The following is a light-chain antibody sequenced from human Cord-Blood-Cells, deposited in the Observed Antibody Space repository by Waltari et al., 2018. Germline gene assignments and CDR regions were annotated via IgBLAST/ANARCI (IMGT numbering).Light chain of an antibody. CDR1: KLGDKY. J-gene: IGLJ1*01. CDR3: QAWDSSTYV. Sequence: SYELTQPPSVSVSPGQTASITCSGDKLGDKYACWYQQKPGQHPVLVIYQDSKRALGIPERFSGSNSGNTATLTISGTQAMDEADYYCQAWDSSTYVFGTGTKVTVL. V-gene: IGLV3-1*01. CDR2: QDS.